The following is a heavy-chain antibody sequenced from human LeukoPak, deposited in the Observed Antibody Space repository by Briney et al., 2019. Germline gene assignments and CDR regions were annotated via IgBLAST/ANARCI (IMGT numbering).Heavy chain of an antibody. J-gene: IGHJ4*02. CDR1: GFTLNTYV. Sequence: GGSLRLSCAASGFTLNTYVMSWVRQAAGKGVGWVSGISGSGGSTGYADSVKGRFTISRDHSKNTLYLHLNNLRAEDTALYYCARDWGRGRYYFDYWGQGTLVTVSS. CDR2: ISGSGGST. D-gene: IGHD3-16*01. CDR3: ARDWGRGRYYFDY. V-gene: IGHV3-23*01.